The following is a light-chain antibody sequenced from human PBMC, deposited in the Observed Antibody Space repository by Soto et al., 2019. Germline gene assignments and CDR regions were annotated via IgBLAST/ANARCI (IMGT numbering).Light chain of an antibody. Sequence: QSALTQLSSVSGSPGQSVTISCTGTSSDVGGYNYVSWYQQHPGKAPKLLIYGNSNRPSGVPDRFSGSKSGTSASLAITGLQAEDEADYYCQSYDSSLDVVFGGGTKLTVL. CDR1: SSDVGGYNY. CDR2: GNS. CDR3: QSYDSSLDVV. V-gene: IGLV2-11*01. J-gene: IGLJ2*01.